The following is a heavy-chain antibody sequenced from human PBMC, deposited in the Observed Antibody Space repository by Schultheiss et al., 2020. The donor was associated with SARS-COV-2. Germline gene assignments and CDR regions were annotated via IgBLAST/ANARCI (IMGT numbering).Heavy chain of an antibody. Sequence: SETLSLTCAVYGGSFSGYYWSWIRQPPGKGLEWIGYIYYSGSTNYNPSLKSRVTISVDTSKNQFSLKLSSVTAADTAVYYCARVSIANQLLFDYWGQGTLVTVSS. D-gene: IGHD2-2*01. CDR2: IYYSGST. CDR1: GGSFSGYY. J-gene: IGHJ4*02. CDR3: ARVSIANQLLFDY. V-gene: IGHV4-59*08.